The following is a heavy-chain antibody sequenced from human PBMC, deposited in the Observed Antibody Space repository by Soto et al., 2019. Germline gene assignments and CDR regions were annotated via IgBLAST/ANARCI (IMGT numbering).Heavy chain of an antibody. CDR3: ARDLRSSLYYYYGMDV. J-gene: IGHJ6*02. CDR1: GFTFSSYW. Sequence: GGSLRLACAASGFTFSSYWMHGVRQAPGKGLVWVSRINSDGSSTSYADSVKGRFTISRDNAKNTLYLQMNSLRAEDTAVYYCARDLRSSLYYYYGMDVWGQGTTVTVSS. CDR2: INSDGSST. D-gene: IGHD6-6*01. V-gene: IGHV3-74*01.